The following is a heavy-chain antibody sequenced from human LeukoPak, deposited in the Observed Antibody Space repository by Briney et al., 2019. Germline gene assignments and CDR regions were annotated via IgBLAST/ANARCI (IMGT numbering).Heavy chain of an antibody. CDR3: ARLGGGQKLTYYYDSSGYYYLDY. CDR1: GYSFTSYW. Sequence: GESLTISCKGSGYSFTSYWIGWVRQMPGKGLEWMGIIYPGDSDTRYSPSFQGQVTISADKSISTAYLQWSSLKASDTAMHYCARLGGGQKLTYYYDSSGYYYLDYWGQGTLVTVSS. D-gene: IGHD3-22*01. J-gene: IGHJ4*02. CDR2: IYPGDSDT. V-gene: IGHV5-51*01.